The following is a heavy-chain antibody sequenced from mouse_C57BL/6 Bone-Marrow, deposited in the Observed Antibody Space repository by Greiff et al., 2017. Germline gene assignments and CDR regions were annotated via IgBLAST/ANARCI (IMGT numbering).Heavy chain of an antibody. J-gene: IGHJ4*01. CDR1: GYTFTNYW. D-gene: IGHD1-1*01. Sequence: VQLQQSGAELVRPGTSVKMSCKASGYTFTNYWIGWAKQRPGHGLEWIGDIYPGGGYTNYNEKFKGKATLTADKSSSTAYMQFSSLTSEDSAIYYCARSGTVVATRYAMDYWGQGTSVTVSS. V-gene: IGHV1-63*01. CDR3: ARSGTVVATRYAMDY. CDR2: IYPGGGYT.